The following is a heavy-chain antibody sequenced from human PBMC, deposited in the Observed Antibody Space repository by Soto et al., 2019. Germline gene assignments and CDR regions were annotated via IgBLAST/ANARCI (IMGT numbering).Heavy chain of an antibody. D-gene: IGHD6-13*01. Sequence: EVQLVESGGGLVQPGGSLRLSCAASGFTFSNFWMFWVRQAPGKGLEWVANINPDGSQRDYVDSVKGRFTFSRDNAKNSLYLQMNSLRAEDTAVYYCARGGSWSFDYWGQGTLVTVSS. CDR2: INPDGSQR. CDR1: GFTFSNFW. J-gene: IGHJ4*02. CDR3: ARGGSWSFDY. V-gene: IGHV3-7*04.